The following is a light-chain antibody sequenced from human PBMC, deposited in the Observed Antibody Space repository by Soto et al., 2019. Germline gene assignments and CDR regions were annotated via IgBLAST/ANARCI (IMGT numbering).Light chain of an antibody. V-gene: IGLV2-14*01. J-gene: IGLJ1*01. Sequence: QSALTQPASVSGSPGQSITISCSGTSSDVGGYNYVSWYQQHPGKAPKLMIYEVSYWPSGVSYSFSGSKSGNTASLTISGLQAEDEADYYCSSYTSSSTYVFGTGTKLTVL. CDR3: SSYTSSSTYV. CDR1: SSDVGGYNY. CDR2: EVS.